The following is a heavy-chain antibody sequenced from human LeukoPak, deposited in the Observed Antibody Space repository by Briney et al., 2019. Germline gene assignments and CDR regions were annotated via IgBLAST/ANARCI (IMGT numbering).Heavy chain of an antibody. Sequence: GGSLRLSCVASGFTFSTYTFNWVRQAPGKGLEWLSYISSGGLTIFYADSVKGRFTIFRDNTKNAIYLDMTNLRAEDTAVYYCARDFDYGDYIDFWGQGTLVAVSS. V-gene: IGHV3-48*04. CDR3: ARDFDYGDYIDF. J-gene: IGHJ4*02. D-gene: IGHD4/OR15-4a*01. CDR1: GFTFSTYT. CDR2: ISSGGLTI.